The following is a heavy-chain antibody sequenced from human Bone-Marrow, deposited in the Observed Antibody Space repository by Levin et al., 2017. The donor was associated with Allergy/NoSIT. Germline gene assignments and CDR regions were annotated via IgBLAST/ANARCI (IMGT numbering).Heavy chain of an antibody. CDR2: IWYDGSNK. V-gene: IGHV3-33*01. J-gene: IGHJ3*02. CDR3: ARDYYDSSGPADGDAFDI. CDR1: GFTFSSYG. D-gene: IGHD3-22*01. Sequence: PGGSLRLSCAASGFTFSSYGMHWVRQAPGKGLEWVAVIWYDGSNKYYADSVKGRFTISRDNSKNTLYLQMNSLRAEDTAVYYCARDYYDSSGPADGDAFDIWGQGTMVTVSS.